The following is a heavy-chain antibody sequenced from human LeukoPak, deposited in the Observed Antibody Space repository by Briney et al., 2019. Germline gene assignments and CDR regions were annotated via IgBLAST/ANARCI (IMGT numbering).Heavy chain of an antibody. D-gene: IGHD3-9*01. CDR1: GGTLSSYA. V-gene: IGHV1-69*05. CDR2: VIPIFGTA. Sequence: SVKVSCKASGGTLSSYAISWVRQAPGQGLEWMGGVIPIFGTANYAQKFQGRVTITTDESTSTAYMELSSLRSEDTAVYYCARGSRSIYDILTGPLDYWGQGTLVTVSS. J-gene: IGHJ4*02. CDR3: ARGSRSIYDILTGPLDY.